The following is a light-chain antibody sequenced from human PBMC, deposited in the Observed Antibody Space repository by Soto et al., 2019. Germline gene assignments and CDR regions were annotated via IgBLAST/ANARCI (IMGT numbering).Light chain of an antibody. J-gene: IGKJ1*01. Sequence: EIVLTQSPGTLSLSPGERATLSCRASQSVSSSYLTWYQQNPGQAPRLLIYGASSRATGIQDRFSGSGSGKDFTLTISILEPEDFAVYYCQQYGTSPETFGQGTKVDIK. CDR2: GAS. V-gene: IGKV3-20*01. CDR3: QQYGTSPET. CDR1: QSVSSSY.